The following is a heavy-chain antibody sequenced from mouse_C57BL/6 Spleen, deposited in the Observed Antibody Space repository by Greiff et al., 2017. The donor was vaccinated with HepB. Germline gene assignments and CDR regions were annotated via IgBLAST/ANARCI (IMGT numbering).Heavy chain of an antibody. Sequence: VQLQQPGAELVRPGTSVKLSCKASGYTFTSYWMHWVKQRPGQGLEWIGVIDPSDSYTNYNQKFKGKATLTVDTSSSTAYMQLSSLTSEDSAVYYCARNGNLNPTYAMDYWGQGTSVTVSS. CDR1: GYTFTSYW. CDR3: ARNGNLNPTYAMDY. D-gene: IGHD2-1*01. V-gene: IGHV1-59*01. J-gene: IGHJ4*01. CDR2: IDPSDSYT.